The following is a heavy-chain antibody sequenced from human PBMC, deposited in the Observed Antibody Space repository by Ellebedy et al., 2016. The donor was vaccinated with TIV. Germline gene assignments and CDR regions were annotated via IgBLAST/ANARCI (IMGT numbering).Heavy chain of an antibody. Sequence: PGGSLRLSCAASGFTFSDYYMSRISQAPGKGLEWVSYISSSGSTIYYAESVKGRFTISRDNAQDTLFLQMNSLRAEDPAVYFCSRGWSTPDSWGQGTLVIVSS. V-gene: IGHV3-11*01. CDR3: SRGWSTPDS. CDR2: ISSSGSTI. J-gene: IGHJ4*02. D-gene: IGHD2-15*01. CDR1: GFTFSDYY.